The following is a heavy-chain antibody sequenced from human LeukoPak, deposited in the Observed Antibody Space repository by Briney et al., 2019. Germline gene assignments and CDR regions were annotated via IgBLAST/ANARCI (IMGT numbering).Heavy chain of an antibody. CDR3: AREPGGIAARHDAFDI. J-gene: IGHJ3*02. Sequence: GGSLRLSCAASGFTFSSYGMPWVRQAPGKGLEWVAVIWYDGSNKYYADSVKGRFTISRDNSKNTLYLQMNSLRAEDTAVYYCAREPGGIAARHDAFDIWGQGTMVTVSS. CDR1: GFTFSSYG. D-gene: IGHD6-6*01. CDR2: IWYDGSNK. V-gene: IGHV3-33*01.